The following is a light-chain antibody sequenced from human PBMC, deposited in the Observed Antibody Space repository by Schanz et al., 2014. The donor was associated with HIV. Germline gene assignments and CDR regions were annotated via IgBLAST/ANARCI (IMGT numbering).Light chain of an antibody. V-gene: IGKV3-20*01. Sequence: EIVMTQTPATLSVSPGERATLSCRASQSISSSLLAWYQKKPGQAPTLLIYAASSRASGIPDRFSGSGSGEDVTLTRSELEPEQVAVYHCHHYVASFGPGTTGDYK. CDR3: HHYVAS. CDR1: QSISSSL. CDR2: AAS. J-gene: IGKJ3*01.